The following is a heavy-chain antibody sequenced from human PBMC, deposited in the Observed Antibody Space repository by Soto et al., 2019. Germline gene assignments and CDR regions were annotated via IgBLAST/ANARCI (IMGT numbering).Heavy chain of an antibody. D-gene: IGHD3-3*01. J-gene: IGHJ6*02. Sequence: TSETLSLTCTVSGGSISSGGYYWSWIRQDPGKGLEWIGYIYYSGSTYYNPSLKSRVTISVDTSKNQFSLKLSSVTAADTAVYYCARDKSVEGSGYPWDVWGQGTTVTVSS. V-gene: IGHV4-31*02. CDR1: GGSISSGGYY. CDR3: ARDKSVEGSGYPWDV. CDR2: IYYSGST.